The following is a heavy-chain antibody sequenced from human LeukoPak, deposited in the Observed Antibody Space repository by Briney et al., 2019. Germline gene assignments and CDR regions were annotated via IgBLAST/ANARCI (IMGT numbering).Heavy chain of an antibody. Sequence: PGRSLRLSCAASGFTFSNYGMHWVRQAPGKGLEWVAVISYDGSNRYYGDSVKGRFTISRDNSKNTLNLQMNSLRAEDTAVYYCAKVVGDGTYYYCGVDVWGQGTTVTVSS. CDR1: GFTFSNYG. D-gene: IGHD3-16*01. J-gene: IGHJ6*02. CDR3: AKVVGDGTYYYCGVDV. CDR2: ISYDGSNR. V-gene: IGHV3-30*18.